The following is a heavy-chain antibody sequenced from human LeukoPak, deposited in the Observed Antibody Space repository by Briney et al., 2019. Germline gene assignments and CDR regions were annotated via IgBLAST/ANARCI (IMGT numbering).Heavy chain of an antibody. CDR3: AREWTLNWNYGMDV. J-gene: IGHJ6*02. CDR2: INHSGST. Sequence: SETLSLTCAVYGGSFSGYYWSWIRQPPGKGLEWIGEINHSGSTNYNPSLKSRVTISVDTSKNQFSLKLSSVTAADTAVYYCAREWTLNWNYGMDVWGQGTTVTVSS. CDR1: GGSFSGYY. D-gene: IGHD1-20*01. V-gene: IGHV4-34*01.